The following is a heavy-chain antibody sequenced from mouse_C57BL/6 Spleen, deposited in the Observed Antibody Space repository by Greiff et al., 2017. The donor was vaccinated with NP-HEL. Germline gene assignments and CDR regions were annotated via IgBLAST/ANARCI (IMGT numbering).Heavy chain of an antibody. Sequence: QVQLQQPGAELVMPGASVKLSCKASGYTFTSYSMHWVKQRPGQGLEWIGELDPYDSYTNYNQKFKGKSTLTVDKSSSTAYMQLSSLTSEDSAVYYCARGLPSYSMDDWGQGTSVTVSS. CDR3: ARGLPSYSMDD. V-gene: IGHV1-69*01. CDR1: GYTFTSYS. CDR2: LDPYDSYT. D-gene: IGHD2-4*01. J-gene: IGHJ4*01.